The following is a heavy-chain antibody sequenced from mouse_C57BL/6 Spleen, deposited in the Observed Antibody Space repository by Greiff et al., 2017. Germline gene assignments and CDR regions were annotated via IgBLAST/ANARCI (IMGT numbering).Heavy chain of an antibody. V-gene: IGHV1-18*01. J-gene: IGHJ3*01. CDR3: ARKDYGSSRAY. Sequence: VQLQQSGPELVKPGASVKIPCKASGYTFTDYNMDWVKQSHGKSLEWIGDINPNNGGTIYNQKFKGKATLTVDKSSSTAYMELRSLTSEDTAVYYCARKDYGSSRAYWGQGTLVTVSA. CDR1: GYTFTDYN. D-gene: IGHD1-1*01. CDR2: INPNNGGT.